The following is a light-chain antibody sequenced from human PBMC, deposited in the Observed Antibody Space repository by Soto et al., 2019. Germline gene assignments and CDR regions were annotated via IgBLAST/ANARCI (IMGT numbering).Light chain of an antibody. Sequence: DIQMTQSPSFVSASVGDRVTITCRASQDITRWFAWYQQRPRKAPQLLIYGASSLQSGVPSRYSVSGSETDFTLTSSSLQPEDFATYDCQQANSFPRTFGQGTRLEIQ. CDR2: GAS. V-gene: IGKV1-12*01. CDR3: QQANSFPRT. J-gene: IGKJ5*01. CDR1: QDITRW.